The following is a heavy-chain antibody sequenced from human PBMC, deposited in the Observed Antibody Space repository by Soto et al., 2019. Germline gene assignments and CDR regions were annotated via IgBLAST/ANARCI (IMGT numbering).Heavy chain of an antibody. D-gene: IGHD6-19*01. J-gene: IGHJ4*02. CDR3: AISLGYSSGWILFDY. CDR2: IYPGDSDT. CDR1: GYSFTSYW. Sequence: PGESLKISCKGSGYSFTSYWIGWVRQMSGKGLEWMGIIYPGDSDTRYSPSFQGQVTISADKSISTAYLQWSSLKASDTAMYYCAISLGYSSGWILFDYWGQGTLVTVSS. V-gene: IGHV5-51*01.